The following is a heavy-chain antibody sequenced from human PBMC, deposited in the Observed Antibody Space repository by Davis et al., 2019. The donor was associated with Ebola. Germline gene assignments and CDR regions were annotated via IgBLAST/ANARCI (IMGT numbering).Heavy chain of an antibody. CDR1: GFTFDDYG. V-gene: IGHV3-20*04. D-gene: IGHD2-2*01. Sequence: GGSLRLSCAASGFTFDDYGMSWVRQAPGKGLEWVSGINWNGGSTGYADSVKGRFTISRDNAKNSLYLQMNSLRAEDTALYYCARDAIVVVPAAAEDPIDWYFDLWGRGTLVTVSS. CDR2: INWNGGST. J-gene: IGHJ2*01. CDR3: ARDAIVVVPAAAEDPIDWYFDL.